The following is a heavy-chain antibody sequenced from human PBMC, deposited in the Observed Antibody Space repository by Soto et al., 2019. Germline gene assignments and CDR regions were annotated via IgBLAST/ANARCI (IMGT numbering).Heavy chain of an antibody. J-gene: IGHJ5*02. V-gene: IGHV1-69*08. CDR1: GGTFSSYT. CDR3: ARDRSVLWFGESPYNWFDP. D-gene: IGHD3-10*01. Sequence: QVQLVQSGAEVKKPGSSVKVSCKASGGTFSSYTISWVRQAPGQGLEWMGRIIPILGIANYAQKFQGRVTITADKASSTASMELSSLRSEDTAVYYCARDRSVLWFGESPYNWFDPWGQGSLVTVSS. CDR2: IIPILGIA.